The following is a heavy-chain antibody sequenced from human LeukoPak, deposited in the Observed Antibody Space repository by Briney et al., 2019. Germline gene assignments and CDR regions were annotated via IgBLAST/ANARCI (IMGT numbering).Heavy chain of an antibody. J-gene: IGHJ4*02. Sequence: ASVKVSCKASGYSFTDYGLSWVRQAPGQGLEWMGWIRVYNGDTNYAQKFQGRLTVTAGPSTRTAYMELRRLRSDDTAAYYCARGGDTYKDFWGQGTLVTISS. CDR2: IRVYNGDT. V-gene: IGHV1-18*01. CDR1: GYSFTDYG. D-gene: IGHD1-14*01. CDR3: ARGGDTYKDF.